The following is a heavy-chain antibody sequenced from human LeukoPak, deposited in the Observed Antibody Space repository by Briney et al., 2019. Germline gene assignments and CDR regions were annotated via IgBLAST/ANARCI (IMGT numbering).Heavy chain of an antibody. J-gene: IGHJ4*02. CDR1: GYTFSSYG. D-gene: IGHD3-10*01. Sequence: VASVKVSCKASGYTFSSYGITWVRQAPGQGLEWMGWISVYNGNTKSAQNLQGRVIMTTDTSTTTAHMELRSLRSDDTAVYYCARIASDGSGTNHYWGQGTQVIVSS. CDR3: ARIASDGSGTNHY. CDR2: ISVYNGNT. V-gene: IGHV1-18*01.